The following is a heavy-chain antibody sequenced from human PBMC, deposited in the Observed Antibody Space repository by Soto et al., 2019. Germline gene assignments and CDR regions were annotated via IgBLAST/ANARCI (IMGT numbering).Heavy chain of an antibody. V-gene: IGHV4-28*01. CDR1: GYSISSSNW. CDR2: IYYSGTT. Sequence: QVQLQESGPGLVKPSDTLSLTCAVSGYSISSSNWWGWIRQPPGKGLEWIGYIYYSGTTYYNPSLKRRVTISLDTSKNQFSLKLTSVTAVDTAVYYCSRREIQGPIDYWGQGTLVTVSS. J-gene: IGHJ4*02. CDR3: SRREIQGPIDY. D-gene: IGHD1-26*01.